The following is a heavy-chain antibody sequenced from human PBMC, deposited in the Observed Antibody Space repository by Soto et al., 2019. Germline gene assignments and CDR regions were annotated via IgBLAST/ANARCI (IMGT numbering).Heavy chain of an antibody. J-gene: IGHJ4*02. Sequence: QVQLVQSGAEVKKSGASVKVSCKASGYTFTSHDINWVRQATGQGLEWMGWMNPNSGNTGSAQKFQGRVTMTRNTSISTAYMELSSLRSEETAVYYCARWDYGYYARFDYWGQGTLVTVSS. CDR3: ARWDYGYYARFDY. CDR2: MNPNSGNT. V-gene: IGHV1-8*01. D-gene: IGHD4-17*01. CDR1: GYTFTSHD.